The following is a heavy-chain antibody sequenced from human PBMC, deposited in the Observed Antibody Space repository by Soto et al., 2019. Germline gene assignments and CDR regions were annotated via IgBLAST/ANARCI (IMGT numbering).Heavy chain of an antibody. Sequence: PGGSLRLSCAASGFTFSSYAMSWVRQAPGKGLEWVSTIIGSGGGTYYADSVKGRFTISRDNSMNTLYLQMNSLRADDTAVYYCAKALCSGGTCSSTEFWGQGTLVTVSS. D-gene: IGHD2-15*01. CDR1: GFTFSSYA. CDR2: IIGSGGGT. J-gene: IGHJ4*02. CDR3: AKALCSGGTCSSTEF. V-gene: IGHV3-23*01.